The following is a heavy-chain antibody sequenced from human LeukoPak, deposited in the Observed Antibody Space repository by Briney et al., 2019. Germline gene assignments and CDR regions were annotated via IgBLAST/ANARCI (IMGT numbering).Heavy chain of an antibody. CDR2: IHYSGST. J-gene: IGHJ4*02. V-gene: IGHV4-39*07. D-gene: IGHD2-15*01. CDR3: ARHIRSPYPSNFDY. CDR1: GGSITSTTYH. Sequence: PSETLSLTCTVSGGSITSTTYHWGWIRQSPGKGLEWIGSIHYSGSTYYNPSLKSRVSISLDTSKSQFSLKLNFATAADTAVYYCARHIRSPYPSNFDYWGQGTLVTVSS.